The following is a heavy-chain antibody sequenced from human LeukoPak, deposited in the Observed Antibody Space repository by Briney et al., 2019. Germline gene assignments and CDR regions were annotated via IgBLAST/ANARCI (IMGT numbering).Heavy chain of an antibody. D-gene: IGHD3-22*01. Sequence: GGSLRLSCAASGFTFSSYTMSWVRQAPGKGLEWVSSFSGSGGTTYYADSVKGRFTISRDNAKNSLYLQMNSLRAEDTAVYYRARLIPKNYYDSSGYNDYWGQGTLVTVSS. J-gene: IGHJ4*02. CDR1: GFTFSSYT. V-gene: IGHV3-23*01. CDR3: ARLIPKNYYDSSGYNDY. CDR2: FSGSGGTT.